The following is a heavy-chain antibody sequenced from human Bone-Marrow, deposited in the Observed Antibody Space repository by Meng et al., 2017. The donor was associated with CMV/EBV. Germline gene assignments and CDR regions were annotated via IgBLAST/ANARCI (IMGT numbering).Heavy chain of an antibody. Sequence: SETLSLTCAVYGGSFSGYYWSWIRQPPGKGLEWIGEINHSGSTNYNPSLKSRVTISVDTSKNQFSLKLSSVTAADTAVYYCAAHIVVVPAADYYYYYGMDVWGQGTTVTVSS. CDR1: GGSFSGYY. CDR3: AAHIVVVPAADYYYYYGMDV. CDR2: INHSGST. D-gene: IGHD2-2*01. V-gene: IGHV4-34*01. J-gene: IGHJ6*02.